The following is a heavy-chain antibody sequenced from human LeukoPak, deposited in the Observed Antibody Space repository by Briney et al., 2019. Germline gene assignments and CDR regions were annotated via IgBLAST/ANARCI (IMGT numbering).Heavy chain of an antibody. V-gene: IGHV4-59*01. CDR1: GGSLSTYY. CDR3: ARGAYCSYTSCYSNAFDI. D-gene: IGHD2-2*01. CDR2: IYHSGST. Sequence: PSETLSLTCSVSGGSLSTYYWSWIRQPPGKGLEWIGYIYHSGSTTYNPSLKSRVTISVDTSKNQFSLKLSSVTAADTAVYYCARGAYCSYTSCYSNAFDIWGQGSLVTVSS. J-gene: IGHJ3*02.